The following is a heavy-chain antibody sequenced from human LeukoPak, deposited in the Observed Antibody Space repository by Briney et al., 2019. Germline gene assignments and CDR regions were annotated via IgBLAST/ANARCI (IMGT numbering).Heavy chain of an antibody. CDR2: INAGNGNT. CDR1: GYTLTSYA. Sequence: ASVKVSCKASGYTLTSYAMHWVRQAPGQRLEWMGWINAGNGNTKYSQKFQGRVTITRDTSASTAYMELSSLRSEDTAVYYCARDYYDSSGYYYWGQGTLVTVSS. V-gene: IGHV1-3*01. D-gene: IGHD3-22*01. J-gene: IGHJ4*02. CDR3: ARDYYDSSGYYY.